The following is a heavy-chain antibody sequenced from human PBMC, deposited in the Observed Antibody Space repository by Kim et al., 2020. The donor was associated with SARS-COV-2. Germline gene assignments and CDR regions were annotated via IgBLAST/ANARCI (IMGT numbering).Heavy chain of an antibody. CDR2: IWYDGSNK. D-gene: IGHD3-9*01. J-gene: IGHJ2*01. CDR1: GFTFSSYG. Sequence: GGSLRLSCAASGFTFSSYGMHWVRQAPGKGLEWVAVIWYDGSNKYYADSVKGRFTISRDNSKNTLYLQMNSLRAEDTAVYYCATILMAGRWDWYFDLWGRGTLVTVSS. CDR3: ATILMAGRWDWYFDL. V-gene: IGHV3-33*01.